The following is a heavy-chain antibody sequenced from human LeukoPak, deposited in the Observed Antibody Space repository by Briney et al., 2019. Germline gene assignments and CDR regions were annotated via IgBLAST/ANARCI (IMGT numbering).Heavy chain of an antibody. D-gene: IGHD5-24*01. CDR3: ARDKMSTSSADY. V-gene: IGHV3-53*01. Sequence: GGSLRLSCTASGFTVSSNYMSWVRQAPWKGLEWVSVIYSGGSTYYADSVKGRFTISRDTSKNTLYLQMNSLRAEDTAVYYCARDKMSTSSADYWGQGTLVTVSS. J-gene: IGHJ4*02. CDR1: GFTVSSNY. CDR2: IYSGGST.